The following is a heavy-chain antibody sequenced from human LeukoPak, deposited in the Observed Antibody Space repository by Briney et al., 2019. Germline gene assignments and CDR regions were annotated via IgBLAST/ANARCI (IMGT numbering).Heavy chain of an antibody. CDR3: AKEIFRSNDY. D-gene: IGHD3-3*01. CDR2: IWYDGSNK. J-gene: IGHJ4*02. CDR1: GFTLSSYG. V-gene: IGHV3-33*06. Sequence: GGSLRLSCAASGFTLSSYGMHWVRQAPGKGLEWVAVIWYDGSNKYYADSVKGRFTISRDNSKNTLYLQMNSLRAEDTAMYYCAKEIFRSNDYWGQGTLVTVSS.